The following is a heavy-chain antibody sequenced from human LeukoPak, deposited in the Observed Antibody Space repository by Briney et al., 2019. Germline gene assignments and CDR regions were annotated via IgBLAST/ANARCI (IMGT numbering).Heavy chain of an antibody. J-gene: IGHJ3*02. CDR3: AIPHYYDSSGYYGAFDI. CDR1: GGSISSGGYY. V-gene: IGHV4-31*03. D-gene: IGHD3-22*01. Sequence: SETLSLTCTVSGGSISSGGYYWSWIRQHPGKGLEWIGYIYYSGSTYYNPSLKSRVTISVDTSKNQFSLKLSSVTAADTAVYYCAIPHYYDSSGYYGAFDIWGQGTMVTVSS. CDR2: IYYSGST.